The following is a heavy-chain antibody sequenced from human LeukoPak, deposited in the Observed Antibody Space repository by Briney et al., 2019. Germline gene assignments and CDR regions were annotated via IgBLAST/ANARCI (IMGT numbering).Heavy chain of an antibody. CDR2: IIPILGIA. Sequence: VASVKVSCKASGGTFSSYAISWVRQAPGQGLEWMGRIIPILGIANYAQKFQGRVTMTEDTSTDTAYMELSSLRSEDTAVYYCATAQTLYGMDVWGQGTTVTVSS. V-gene: IGHV1-69*04. CDR1: GGTFSSYA. CDR3: ATAQTLYGMDV. J-gene: IGHJ6*02.